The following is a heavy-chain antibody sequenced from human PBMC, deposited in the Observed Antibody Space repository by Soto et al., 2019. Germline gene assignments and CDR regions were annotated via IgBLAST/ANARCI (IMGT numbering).Heavy chain of an antibody. Sequence: GESLKISCKGSGYSFTSYWIGWVRQMPGKGLEWMGIIYPGDSDTRYSPSFQGQVTISADKSISTAYLQCGSLQASDTAIYYCARTAAAGKYYYGVDVWGQGTTVTVTS. V-gene: IGHV5-51*01. D-gene: IGHD6-13*01. J-gene: IGHJ6*01. CDR3: ARTAAAGKYYYGVDV. CDR1: GYSFTSYW. CDR2: IYPGDSDT.